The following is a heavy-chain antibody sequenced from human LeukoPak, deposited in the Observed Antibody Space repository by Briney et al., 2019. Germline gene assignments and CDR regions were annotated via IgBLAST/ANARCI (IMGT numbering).Heavy chain of an antibody. J-gene: IGHJ4*02. D-gene: IGHD1-26*01. CDR1: GFTFSDHY. CDR3: ARDLPSEVTDK. Sequence: GGSLRLSCAASGFTFSDHYMDWVRQAPGKGLEWVARIRKRINGYTTEYAASVKGRFSISRDDSKNSLYLQMNSLKIEDTAVYYCARDLPSEVTDKWGQGTLVTVSS. V-gene: IGHV3-72*01. CDR2: IRKRINGYTT.